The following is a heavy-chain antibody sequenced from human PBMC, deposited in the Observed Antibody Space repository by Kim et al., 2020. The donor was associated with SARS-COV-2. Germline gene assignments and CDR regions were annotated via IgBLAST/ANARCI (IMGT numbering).Heavy chain of an antibody. CDR2: ISSSGSTI. Sequence: GGSLRLSCAASGFTFSDYYMSWIRQAPGKGLEWVSYISSSGSTIYYADSVKGRFTISRDNAKNSLYLQMNSLRAEDTAVYYCARDSLQVLAGYYYGMDVWGQGTTVTVSS. CDR1: GFTFSDYY. D-gene: IGHD4-4*01. CDR3: ARDSLQVLAGYYYGMDV. V-gene: IGHV3-11*01. J-gene: IGHJ6*02.